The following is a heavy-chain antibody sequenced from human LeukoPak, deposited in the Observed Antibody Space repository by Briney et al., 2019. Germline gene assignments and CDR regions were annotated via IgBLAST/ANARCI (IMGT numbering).Heavy chain of an antibody. CDR3: ARAPRKVITMVRGVMLYYFDY. CDR2: MNPNSGNT. CDR1: GYTFTSYD. V-gene: IGHV1-8*01. D-gene: IGHD3-10*01. J-gene: IGHJ4*02. Sequence: ASVKVSCKASGYTFTSYDINWVRQATGQGLEWMGWMNPNSGNTGYAQKFQGRVTMTRTTSISTAYMELSSLRSEDTAVYYCARAPRKVITMVRGVMLYYFDYWGQGTLVTVSS.